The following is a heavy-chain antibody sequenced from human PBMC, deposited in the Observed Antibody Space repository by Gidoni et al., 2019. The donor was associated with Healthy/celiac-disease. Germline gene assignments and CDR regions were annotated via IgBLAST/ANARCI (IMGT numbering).Heavy chain of an antibody. CDR3: ARAGSKVDNWFDP. D-gene: IGHD6-13*01. Sequence: QVQLVQSGAEVKKPGASVKVSCKASGYTFTGYYMHWVRQAPGQGLEWMGWINPTSGGTNYAQKFQGRVTMTRDTSISTAYMELSRLRSYDTAVYYCARAGSKVDNWFDPWGQGTLVTVSS. V-gene: IGHV1-2*02. CDR1: GYTFTGYY. J-gene: IGHJ5*02. CDR2: INPTSGGT.